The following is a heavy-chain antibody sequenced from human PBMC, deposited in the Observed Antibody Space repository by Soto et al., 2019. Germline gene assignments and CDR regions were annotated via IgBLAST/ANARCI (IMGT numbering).Heavy chain of an antibody. V-gene: IGHV1-69*01. CDR2: ITPMFGKP. D-gene: IGHD5-12*01. CDR3: ARESAFSRGYRENNWFDP. CDR1: GGTFSRYA. J-gene: IGHJ5*02. Sequence: QVQLVQSGPEVKKPGSSVKVSCKASGGTFSRYAINWVRQAPGQGLEWMGGITPMFGKPNYAQKFQGRVTITADEFTSTGYMELRSLRSDDTAVYYCARESAFSRGYRENNWFDPWGQGTLVTVSS.